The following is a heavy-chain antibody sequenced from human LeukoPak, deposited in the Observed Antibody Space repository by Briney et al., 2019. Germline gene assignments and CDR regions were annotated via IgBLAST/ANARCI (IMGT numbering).Heavy chain of an antibody. CDR3: ATEQLAAAGTVLDY. D-gene: IGHD6-13*01. Sequence: GESLKISCKGSGYSFTSYWMSWVRQAPGKGLEWVANIKQDGSEKYYVDSVKGRFTISRDNAKNSLYLQMNSLRAEDTAVYYCATEQLAAAGTVLDYWGQGTLVTVSS. J-gene: IGHJ4*02. CDR2: IKQDGSEK. V-gene: IGHV3-7*04. CDR1: GYSFTSYW.